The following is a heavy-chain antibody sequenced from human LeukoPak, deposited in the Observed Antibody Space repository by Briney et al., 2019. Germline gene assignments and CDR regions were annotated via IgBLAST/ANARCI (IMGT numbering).Heavy chain of an antibody. CDR2: INPSGGST. V-gene: IGHV1-46*01. CDR3: ARDKRFDWLSYGMDV. CDR1: GYTFTSYY. J-gene: IGHJ6*02. Sequence: ASVKVSCKASGYTFTSYYMHWVRQAPGQGLEWMGIINPSGGSTSYAQKFQGRVTMTRDTSTSTVYMELSSLRSEDTAVYYCARDKRFDWLSYGMDVWGQGTTVPVSS. D-gene: IGHD3-9*01.